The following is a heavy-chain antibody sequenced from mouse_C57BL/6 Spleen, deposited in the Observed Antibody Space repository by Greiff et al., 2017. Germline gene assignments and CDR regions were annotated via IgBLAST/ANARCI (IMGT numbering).Heavy chain of an antibody. CDR2: INPNNGGT. D-gene: IGHD1-1*01. CDR1: GYTFTDYN. V-gene: IGHV1-22*01. J-gene: IGHJ4*01. Sequence: EVQLQQSGPELVKPGASVKMSCKASGYTFTDYNMHWVKQSHGKSLEWIGYINPNNGGTSYNQKFKGKATLTVNKSSITAYLELRSRTSEDSAVYYCAKYYPGAMDYWGQGTSGTVSS. CDR3: AKYYPGAMDY.